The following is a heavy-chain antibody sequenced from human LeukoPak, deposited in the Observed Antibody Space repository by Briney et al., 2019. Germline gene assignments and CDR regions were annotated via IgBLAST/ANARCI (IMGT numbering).Heavy chain of an antibody. D-gene: IGHD1/OR15-1a*01. CDR1: GYTFTGYY. J-gene: IGHJ6*03. Sequence: GASXKVXCKASGYTFTGYYMHWVRQAPGQGLEGRGWINPNSGGTNYAQKFQGRGTMNRDTSISTAYMELSRLRSDDTAVYYCARATVATFYYMDVWGKGTTVTVSS. CDR3: ARATVATFYYMDV. CDR2: INPNSGGT. V-gene: IGHV1-2*02.